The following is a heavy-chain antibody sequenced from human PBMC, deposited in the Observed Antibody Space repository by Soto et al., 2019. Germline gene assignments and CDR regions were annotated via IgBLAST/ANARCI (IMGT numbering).Heavy chain of an antibody. D-gene: IGHD3-9*01. CDR3: ASRLYYDILTGYYNVYFDY. Sequence: QVQLQQWGAGLLKPSETLSLTCAVYGGSFSGYYWSWIRQPPGKGLEWIGEINHSVSTNYNPSLKSRVTISVDTSKNQFSLKLSSVTAADTAVYYCASRLYYDILTGYYNVYFDYWGQGTLVTVSS. J-gene: IGHJ4*02. CDR1: GGSFSGYY. CDR2: INHSVST. V-gene: IGHV4-34*01.